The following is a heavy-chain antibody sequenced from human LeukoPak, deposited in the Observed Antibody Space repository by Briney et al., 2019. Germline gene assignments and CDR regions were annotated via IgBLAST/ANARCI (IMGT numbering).Heavy chain of an antibody. V-gene: IGHV3-7*01. D-gene: IGHD3-3*01. Sequence: GGSLRLSCAASGFTFSSYWMTWVRQAPGKGLEWVANIRGDGSERFYVAYLKGRFTISRDNAKNSLYLQMNSLRVDDTAVYYCVREGPPQGRPWSGWYPFHFWGQGILVTVSS. J-gene: IGHJ4*02. CDR2: IRGDGSER. CDR1: GFTFSSYW. CDR3: VREGPPQGRPWSGWYPFHF.